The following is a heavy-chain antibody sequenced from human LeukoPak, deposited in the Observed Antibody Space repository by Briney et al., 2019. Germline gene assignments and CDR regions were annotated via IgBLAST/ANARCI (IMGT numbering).Heavy chain of an antibody. CDR1: GGSITGYY. V-gene: IGHV4-59*08. J-gene: IGHJ5*02. D-gene: IGHD2/OR15-2a*01. CDR3: ARLTKFLTTYYPTP. Sequence: SETLSLTCTVSGGSITGYYWSWIRQPPGKGLEWVGYVFSSGSTNYNPSLKSRVTISLDTSKSQFSLKLISVTASDTAVYYCARLTKFLTTYYPTPWGQGTLVTVSS. CDR2: VFSSGST.